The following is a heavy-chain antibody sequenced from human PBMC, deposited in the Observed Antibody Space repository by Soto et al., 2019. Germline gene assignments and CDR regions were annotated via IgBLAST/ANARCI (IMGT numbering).Heavy chain of an antibody. Sequence: QVQLVESGGGVVQPGRSLRLSCAASGFTFSSYGMHWVRQAPGKGLEWVAVISYDGSNKYYADSVKGRFTISRDNSKNTLYLQMNSLRAEYTAVYYCAKGQHCSSTSCYFYYYGMDVWGQGTTVTVSS. CDR3: AKGQHCSSTSCYFYYYGMDV. CDR2: ISYDGSNK. D-gene: IGHD2-2*01. CDR1: GFTFSSYG. J-gene: IGHJ6*02. V-gene: IGHV3-30*18.